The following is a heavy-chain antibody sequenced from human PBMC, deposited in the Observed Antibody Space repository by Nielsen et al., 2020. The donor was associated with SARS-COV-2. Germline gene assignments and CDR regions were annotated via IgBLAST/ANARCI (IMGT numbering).Heavy chain of an antibody. V-gene: IGHV4-31*03. CDR1: GASIRNSRYY. D-gene: IGHD3-16*01. CDR2: IHYTGSA. J-gene: IGHJ6*02. CDR3: VRDTLAHVLDV. Sequence: SETLSLTCSVSGASIRNSRYYWTWVRQPPGRGPEWIGNIHYTGSANYSPSLKSRLSMSLEASRNQFSLSVKSMTAADSAEYYCVRDTLAHVLDVWGQGITVTVSS.